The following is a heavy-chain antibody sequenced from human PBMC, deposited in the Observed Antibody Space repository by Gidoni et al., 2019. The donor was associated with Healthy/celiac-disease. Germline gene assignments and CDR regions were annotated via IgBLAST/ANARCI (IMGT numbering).Heavy chain of an antibody. Sequence: QEQLVESGGGVVQPVRSLRLSCAASDFTFSSYAMHWVRQAPGKGLEWVAVISYDGSNKYYADSVKGRFTISRDNSNNTLYLQLNSLRAEYTAVYYCASHIVVVPAAMGRYAFDIWGQGTMVTVSS. CDR2: ISYDGSNK. V-gene: IGHV3-30-3*01. J-gene: IGHJ3*02. D-gene: IGHD2-2*01. CDR1: DFTFSSYA. CDR3: ASHIVVVPAAMGRYAFDI.